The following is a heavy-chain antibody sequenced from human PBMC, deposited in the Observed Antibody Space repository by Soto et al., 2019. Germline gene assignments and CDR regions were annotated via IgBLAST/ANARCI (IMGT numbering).Heavy chain of an antibody. CDR2: INHSGST. CDR1: GGSFSGYY. Sequence: QVQLQQWGAGLLKPSETLSLTCAVYGGSFSGYYWSWIRQPPGKGLEWIGEINHSGSTNYNPSLKSRVTISVDTSKNQFSLKLSSVTAADTAVYYCARGIRLRYFDWLLWSIWFDPWGQGTLVTVSS. V-gene: IGHV4-34*01. D-gene: IGHD3-9*01. J-gene: IGHJ5*02. CDR3: ARGIRLRYFDWLLWSIWFDP.